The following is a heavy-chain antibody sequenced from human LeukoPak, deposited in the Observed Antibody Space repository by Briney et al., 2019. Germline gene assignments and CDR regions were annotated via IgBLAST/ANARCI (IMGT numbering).Heavy chain of an antibody. V-gene: IGHV3-11*04. CDR2: ISSSGSTI. Sequence: GGSLRLSCAASGFTVSSNYMSWVRQAPGKGLEWVSYISSSGSTIYYADSVKGRFTISRDNAKNSLYLQMNSLRAEDTAVYYCARAWQLVGPGGAFDIWGQGTMVTVSS. D-gene: IGHD6-6*01. CDR1: GFTVSSNY. CDR3: ARAWQLVGPGGAFDI. J-gene: IGHJ3*02.